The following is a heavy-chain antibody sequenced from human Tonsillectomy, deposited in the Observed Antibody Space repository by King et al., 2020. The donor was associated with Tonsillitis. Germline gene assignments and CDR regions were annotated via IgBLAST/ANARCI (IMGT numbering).Heavy chain of an antibody. D-gene: IGHD3-22*01. J-gene: IGHJ4*02. CDR1: GYTFSNYA. Sequence: EVQLVESGGGVVKPGGSLRLSCAASGYTFSNYAMSWVRQVPGKGLEWVSVIYSGGSSTYYADSVKGRFTISRENSKNTLYLQRNSLRAEDTAVYYCAKAVVVVITDGLDYWGQGTLVTVSS. V-gene: IGHV3-23*03. CDR3: AKAVVVVITDGLDY. CDR2: IYSGGSST.